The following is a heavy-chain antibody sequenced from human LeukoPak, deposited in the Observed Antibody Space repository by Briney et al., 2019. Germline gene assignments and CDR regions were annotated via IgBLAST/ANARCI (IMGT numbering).Heavy chain of an antibody. CDR3: ARHLSSTADH. CDR1: GFTFTTYD. CDR2: ISSDGSSK. J-gene: IGHJ4*02. V-gene: IGHV3-30-3*01. D-gene: IGHD2-2*01. Sequence: GGSLRLSCAASGFTFTTYDIYWVRQAPGKGLEWVAVISSDGSSKYYADSVKGRFTISRDNSKNTLYLQMNSLRAEDTAVYYCARHLSSTADHWGQGTLVTVSS.